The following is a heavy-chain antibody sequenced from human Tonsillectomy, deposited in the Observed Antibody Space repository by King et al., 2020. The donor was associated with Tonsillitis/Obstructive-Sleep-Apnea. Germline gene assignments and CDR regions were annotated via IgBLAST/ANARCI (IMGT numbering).Heavy chain of an antibody. Sequence: VQLVESGGGLVQPGGSLRLSCAASGFTFSSYEMNWVRQAPGKGLEWVSYISSSGSTIYYADSVKGRFTISRDNAKNSLYLQMNSLRAEDTAVYYCASLDYGDYEDGMDVWCQGTTVTVSS. CDR1: GFTFSSYE. V-gene: IGHV3-48*03. CDR3: ASLDYGDYEDGMDV. CDR2: ISSSGSTI. D-gene: IGHD4-17*01. J-gene: IGHJ6*02.